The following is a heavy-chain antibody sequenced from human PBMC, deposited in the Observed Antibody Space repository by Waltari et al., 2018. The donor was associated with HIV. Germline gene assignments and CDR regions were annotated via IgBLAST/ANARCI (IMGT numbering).Heavy chain of an antibody. V-gene: IGHV4-34*01. CDR2: INHSGST. Sequence: QVQLQQWGAGLLKPSETLSLTCAVYGGSFSDYYWSWIRQPPGKGLEWIGEINHSGSTNYNPSLNSRVTISVDTSKNQFSLKLSSVTAADTAVYYCARGGNYYRSGSYYKLDYWDQGTLVTVSS. CDR1: GGSFSDYY. CDR3: ARGGNYYRSGSYYKLDY. J-gene: IGHJ4*02. D-gene: IGHD3-10*01.